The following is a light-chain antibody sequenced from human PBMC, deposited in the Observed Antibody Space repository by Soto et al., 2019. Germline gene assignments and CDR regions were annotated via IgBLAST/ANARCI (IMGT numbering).Light chain of an antibody. CDR3: CSYADSNNV. Sequence: QSVLTQPRSVSGSPGQSVTISGTGTSSDVGGYNYVSWYQQDPGKAAKLMIYEVGKGPSGVPDRFSASNSGNTAHLTVSGLQAGDEADYSWCSYADSNNVFGTGTKVTAL. V-gene: IGLV2-11*01. CDR2: EVG. CDR1: SSDVGGYNY. J-gene: IGLJ1*01.